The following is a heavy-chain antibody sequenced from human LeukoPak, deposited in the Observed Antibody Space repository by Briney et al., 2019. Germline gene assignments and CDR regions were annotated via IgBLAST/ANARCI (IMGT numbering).Heavy chain of an antibody. CDR3: ARDDLGVVGATHDAFDI. D-gene: IGHD1-26*01. CDR2: IYYSGTT. CDR1: RGSISSSNYY. V-gene: IGHV4-39*07. J-gene: IGHJ3*02. Sequence: SETLSLTCSVSRGSISSSNYYWGWIRQPPGKGLEWIGNIYYSGTTYYNPSLPSLKSRVTISVDTSKNQFSLKLSSVTAADTAVYYCARDDLGVVGATHDAFDIWGQGTMVTVSS.